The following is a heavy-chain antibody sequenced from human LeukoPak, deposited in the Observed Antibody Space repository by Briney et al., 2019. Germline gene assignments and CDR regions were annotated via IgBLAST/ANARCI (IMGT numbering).Heavy chain of an antibody. V-gene: IGHV3-7*01. CDR1: GFTFDKYW. Sequence: GGSLRLSCAASGFTFDKYWMDWVRQAPGKGLEWVAQINQDGRVKQYVDSVKGRFTTSRDNAKNLVSLQMSSLRAEDTAVYYCARGSDYSNGNIYEDDFEYWGQGNLVTVSS. CDR3: ARGSDYSNGNIYEDDFEY. J-gene: IGHJ4*02. D-gene: IGHD5-12*01. CDR2: INQDGRVK.